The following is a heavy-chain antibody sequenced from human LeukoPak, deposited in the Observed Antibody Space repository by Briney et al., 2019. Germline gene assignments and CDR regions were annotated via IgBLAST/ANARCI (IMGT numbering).Heavy chain of an antibody. V-gene: IGHV4-34*01. CDR1: GGSFSGYY. J-gene: IGHJ4*02. Sequence: SETLSLTCAVYGGSFSGYYWSWIRQPPGKGLEWIGEINHSGSTNYNPSLKSRVTISVDTSKNQFSLKLRSVTAADTAVYYCARDRYYYDSSGYSLFDYWGQGTLVTVSS. CDR3: ARDRYYYDSSGYSLFDY. D-gene: IGHD3-22*01. CDR2: INHSGST.